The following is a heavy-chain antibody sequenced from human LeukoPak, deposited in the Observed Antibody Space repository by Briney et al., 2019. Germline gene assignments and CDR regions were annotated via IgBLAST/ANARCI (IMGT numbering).Heavy chain of an antibody. D-gene: IGHD6-25*01. V-gene: IGHV1-8*01. CDR1: GYTFTSYD. CDR3: ARFDGAADNFDY. Sequence: ASVKVSCKASGYTFTSYDINWVRQATGQGLEWMGRMNPNSGNTGCAQKFQGRVTMTKNTSISTAYMELSSLRSEDTAVYYCARFDGAADNFDYWGQGTLVTVSS. J-gene: IGHJ4*02. CDR2: MNPNSGNT.